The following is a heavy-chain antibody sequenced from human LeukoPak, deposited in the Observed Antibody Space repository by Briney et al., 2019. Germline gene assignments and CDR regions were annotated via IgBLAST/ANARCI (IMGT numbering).Heavy chain of an antibody. V-gene: IGHV3-30*18. CDR1: GLTFSGYD. CDR2: MSYDGSIK. D-gene: IGHD2-2*01. CDR3: AKGSRLGTNCLDY. J-gene: IGHJ4*02. Sequence: GGSLRLSCAASGLTFSGYDMHWVRQAPGKGLEWVAVMSYDGSIKYYADSVKGRFTISRDNSKNSLFLQMNSLRPEDAAVYYCAKGSRLGTNCLDYWGQGTLVTVSS.